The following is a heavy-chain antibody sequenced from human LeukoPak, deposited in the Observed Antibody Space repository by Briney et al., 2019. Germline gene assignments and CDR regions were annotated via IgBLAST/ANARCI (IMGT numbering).Heavy chain of an antibody. J-gene: IGHJ4*02. CDR1: GFTFSSYG. Sequence: PGGSLRLSCAASGFTFSSYGMHWVRQAPGKGLEWVSYISSSGSTIYYADSVKGRFTISRDNAKNSLYLQMNSLRAEDTAVYYCARVVGAYASDYWGQGTLVTVSS. CDR3: ARVVGAYASDY. D-gene: IGHD1-26*01. CDR2: ISSSGSTI. V-gene: IGHV3-48*04.